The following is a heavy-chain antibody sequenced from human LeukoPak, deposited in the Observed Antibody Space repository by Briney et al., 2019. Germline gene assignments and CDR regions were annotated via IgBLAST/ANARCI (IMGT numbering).Heavy chain of an antibody. J-gene: IGHJ6*03. CDR1: GYSFTSYW. CDR2: IYPGDSDT. CDR3: ARQLAGYDSPNRYYYYMDV. D-gene: IGHD3-3*01. Sequence: GESLKISCKGSGYSFTSYWIGWVRQMPGKGREGRGIIYPGDSDTRYSPSFQGQVTISADKSISTAYLQWSSLKASDTAMYYCARQLAGYDSPNRYYYYMDVWGKGTTVTVSS. V-gene: IGHV5-51*01.